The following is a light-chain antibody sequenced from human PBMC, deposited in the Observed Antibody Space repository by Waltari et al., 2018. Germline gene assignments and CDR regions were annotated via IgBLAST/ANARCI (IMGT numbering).Light chain of an antibody. J-gene: IGKJ4*02. Sequence: IQSTQSPSSLSACVGDRVNITCRASQGISSYLAWYQQKPGKAPKVLIYAASTVQSGVPSRFSGSGSGTDFTLTISSLQPEDFATYVCQQLNSFPLTFGGGTKVEIK. V-gene: IGKV1-9*01. CDR1: QGISSY. CDR2: AAS. CDR3: QQLNSFPLT.